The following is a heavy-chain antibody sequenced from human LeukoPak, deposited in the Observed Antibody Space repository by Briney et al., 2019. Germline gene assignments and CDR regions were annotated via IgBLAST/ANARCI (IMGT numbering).Heavy chain of an antibody. J-gene: IGHJ4*02. CDR2: INYSGST. Sequence: SETLSLTCTVSGGSISSYYWSWIRQPPGKGLEWIGTINYSGSTYYNPSLKSRVTISVDTSKNQFSLRLSSVTAADTAVYYCARVGFGGYSYGYVDFWGQGTLVTVSS. CDR3: ARVGFGGYSYGYVDF. V-gene: IGHV4-59*04. D-gene: IGHD5-18*01. CDR1: GGSISSYY.